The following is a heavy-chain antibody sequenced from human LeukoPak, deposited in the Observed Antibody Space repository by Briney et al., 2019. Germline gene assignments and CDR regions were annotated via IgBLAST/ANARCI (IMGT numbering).Heavy chain of an antibody. CDR1: GGTFSSYA. J-gene: IGHJ6*03. CDR2: IIPIFGTA. Sequence: SVKVSCKASGGTFSSYAISWVRQAPGQGLEWMGRIIPIFGTANYAQKFQGRVTITADKSTGTAYMELSSLRSEDTAVYYCARGPRKGSYYYMDVWGKGTTVTVSS. V-gene: IGHV1-69*06. CDR3: ARGPRKGSYYYMDV.